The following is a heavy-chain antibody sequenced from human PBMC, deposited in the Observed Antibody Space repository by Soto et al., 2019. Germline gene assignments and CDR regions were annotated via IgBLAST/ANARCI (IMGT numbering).Heavy chain of an antibody. J-gene: IGHJ3*02. D-gene: IGHD3-22*01. CDR1: GYTFTSYG. CDR3: ARDRGTMIVVVIPDAFDI. V-gene: IGHV1-18*01. CDR2: ISAYNGNT. Sequence: ASVKVSCKASGYTFTSYGISWVRQAPGQGLEWMGWISAYNGNTNYAQKLQGRVTMTTDTSTSTAYMELRSLRSDDTAVYYCARDRGTMIVVVIPDAFDIWGQGTMVTVSS.